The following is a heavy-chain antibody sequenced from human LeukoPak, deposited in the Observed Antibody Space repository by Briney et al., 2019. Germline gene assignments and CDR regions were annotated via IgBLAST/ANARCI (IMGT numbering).Heavy chain of an antibody. CDR2: IYYSGST. J-gene: IGHJ6*02. V-gene: IGHV4-30-4*08. CDR3: ARGGYYYGMDV. Sequence: PSETLSLTCTVSGGSISSGGYYWSWIRQPPGKGLEWIGYIYYSGSTYYNPSLKSRVTISVDTSKNQFSLKPSSVTAADTAVYYCARGGYYYGMDVWGQGTTVTVSS. CDR1: GGSISSGGYY.